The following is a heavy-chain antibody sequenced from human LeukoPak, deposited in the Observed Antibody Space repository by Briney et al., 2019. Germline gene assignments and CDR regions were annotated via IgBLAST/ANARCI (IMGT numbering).Heavy chain of an antibody. D-gene: IGHD1-7*01. V-gene: IGHV3-23*01. CDR2: LSGCGGST. Sequence: TGGSLRLSCAASGFTFSTFAMSWVRQAPGKGLEWVSTLSGCGGSTYYADSMKGRFTISRDNSKNTLFLQMNSLRVEDTAVYYCAKGFSVSFWNYAGDWGRGTLVTVSS. CDR3: AKGFSVSFWNYAGD. J-gene: IGHJ4*02. CDR1: GFTFSTFA.